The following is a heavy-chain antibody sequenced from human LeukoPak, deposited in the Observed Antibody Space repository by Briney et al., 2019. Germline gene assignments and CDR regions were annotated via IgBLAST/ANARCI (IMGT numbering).Heavy chain of an antibody. Sequence: GRSLRLSCAASGFTFSSYLIHWVRQAPGKGLEWVANIKQDGSEIYYVDSVKGRFTISRDNAENTLSLQMNSLRAEDTALYYCARGALAAGERLKNNWFDPWGQGTLVTVSS. V-gene: IGHV3-7*01. CDR1: GFTFSSYL. J-gene: IGHJ5*02. D-gene: IGHD6-13*01. CDR2: IKQDGSEI. CDR3: ARGALAAGERLKNNWFDP.